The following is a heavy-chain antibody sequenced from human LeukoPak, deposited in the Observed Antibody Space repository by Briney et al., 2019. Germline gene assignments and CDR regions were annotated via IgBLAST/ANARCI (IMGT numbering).Heavy chain of an antibody. Sequence: ASVKVSFKASGYNFTDYLIHWVRQAPGQGLEWMGWINPNSGGTNSAQNFQGRVTLTRDTSIGTAYMELSRLTSDDTAIYYCARDVGSMVRILRGGGKDYNWFDPWGQGALVTVSS. J-gene: IGHJ5*02. CDR2: INPNSGGT. CDR1: GYNFTDYL. D-gene: IGHD3-10*01. CDR3: ARDVGSMVRILRGGGKDYNWFDP. V-gene: IGHV1-2*02.